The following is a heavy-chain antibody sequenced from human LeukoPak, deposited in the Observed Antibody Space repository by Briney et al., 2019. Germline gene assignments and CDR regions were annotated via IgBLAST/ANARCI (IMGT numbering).Heavy chain of an antibody. CDR1: GFTFSSYS. CDR3: ASVVVAEKGY. CDR2: ISSSSSYI. Sequence: GGSLRLSCAASGFTFSSYSMNWVRQAPGKGLEWVSSISSSSSYIYYADSVKGRFTISRDNAKNSLYLQMNSLRAEDTAVYYCASVVVAEKGYWGQGTLVTVSS. V-gene: IGHV3-21*01. D-gene: IGHD2-15*01. J-gene: IGHJ4*02.